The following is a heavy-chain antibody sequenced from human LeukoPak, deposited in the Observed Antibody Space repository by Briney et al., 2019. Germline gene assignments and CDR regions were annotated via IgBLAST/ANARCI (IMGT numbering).Heavy chain of an antibody. D-gene: IGHD1-7*01. J-gene: IGHJ4*02. Sequence: GGSLRLSCAASGFTFSTYAMNWVRQAPGKGLEWVSAISGSGGSTYYADSVKGGFTIYRDNSKNTLYLQMNSLRAEDTAVYYCAKAGITGTTIDYWGQGTLVTVSS. V-gene: IGHV3-23*01. CDR1: GFTFSTYA. CDR3: AKAGITGTTIDY. CDR2: ISGSGGST.